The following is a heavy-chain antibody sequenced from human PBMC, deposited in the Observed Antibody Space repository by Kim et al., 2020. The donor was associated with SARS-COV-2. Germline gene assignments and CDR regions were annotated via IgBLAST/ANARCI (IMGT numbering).Heavy chain of an antibody. CDR2: ISAYNGNT. V-gene: IGHV1-18*04. Sequence: ASVKVSCKASGYTFTSYGISWVRQAPGQGLEWMGWISAYNGNTNYAQKLQGRVTMTTDTSTSTAYMELRSLRSDDTAVYYCARGHYNWNDGEAFDIWGQGTMVTVSS. J-gene: IGHJ3*02. CDR1: GYTFTSYG. D-gene: IGHD1-1*01. CDR3: ARGHYNWNDGEAFDI.